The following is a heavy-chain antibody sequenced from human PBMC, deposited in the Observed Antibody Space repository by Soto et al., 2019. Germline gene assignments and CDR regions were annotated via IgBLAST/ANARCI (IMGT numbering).Heavy chain of an antibody. D-gene: IGHD3-16*02. CDR3: ARHEQLTYYDYVWGSYPLGNLDY. CDR2: IYYSGST. V-gene: IGHV4-39*01. CDR1: GGSISSSSYY. J-gene: IGHJ4*02. Sequence: LTCTVSGGSISSSSYYWGWIRQPPGKGLEWIGSIYYSGSTYYNPSLKSRVTISVDTSKNQFSLKLSSVTAADTAVYYCARHEQLTYYDYVWGSYPLGNLDYWGQGTLVTVSS.